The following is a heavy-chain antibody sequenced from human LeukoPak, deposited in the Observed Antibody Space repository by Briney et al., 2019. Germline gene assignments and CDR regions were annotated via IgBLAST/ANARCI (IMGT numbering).Heavy chain of an antibody. CDR2: ISAYNGNT. CDR1: GYTFTSYG. V-gene: IGHV1-18*01. D-gene: IGHD3-10*01. J-gene: IGHJ3*02. CDR3: ARDRRITMVRGVDAFDI. Sequence: GASVKVSCKASGYTFTSYGISWVRQAPGQGLEWMGWISAYNGNTNYAQKLQGRVTMTTDTSTSTAYMELRSLRSDDTAVYYCARDRRITMVRGVDAFDIWGQGTMVTVSS.